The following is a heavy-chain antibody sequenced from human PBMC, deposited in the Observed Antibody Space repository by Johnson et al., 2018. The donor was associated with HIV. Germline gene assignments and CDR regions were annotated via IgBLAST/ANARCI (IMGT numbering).Heavy chain of an antibody. J-gene: IGHJ3*02. Sequence: HVQLVESGGGVVQPGRSLRLSCAASGFTFSSYGMHWVRQAPGKGLEWVAVISYDGSNKYYADSVKGRFTISRDNSKNTLYLQMNSLRAEDTAVYYCARVGDSSSSLGAFDIWGQGTMVTVSS. CDR3: ARVGDSSSSLGAFDI. D-gene: IGHD6-6*01. CDR2: ISYDGSNK. CDR1: GFTFSSYG. V-gene: IGHV3-30*03.